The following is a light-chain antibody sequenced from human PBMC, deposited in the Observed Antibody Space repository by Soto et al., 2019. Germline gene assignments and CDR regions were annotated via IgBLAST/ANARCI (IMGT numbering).Light chain of an antibody. CDR3: QQYGGTPRGFT. CDR2: GAS. CDR1: QTVTSNY. V-gene: IGKV3-20*01. J-gene: IGKJ3*01. Sequence: EIVLTQSPGTLSLSPGERATLSCRASQTVTSNYLAWYQQKPGQAPRLLIYGASRRATGIPDRFSGSGSGTDLTLSISRLEPEDFAVYFCQQYGGTPRGFTFGPGTKVDIK.